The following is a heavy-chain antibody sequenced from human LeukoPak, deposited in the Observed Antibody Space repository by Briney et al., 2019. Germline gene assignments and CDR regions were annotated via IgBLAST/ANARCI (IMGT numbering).Heavy chain of an antibody. CDR1: GGSFSDFH. CDR2: INHSGST. Sequence: PSETLSLTCAVYGGSFSDFHWSWIRQPPGKGLEWIGEINHSGSTNYNPSLKSRVTISVDTSKNQFSLKLSSVTAADTAVYYCARVGGGSWFDYWGQGTLVTVSS. J-gene: IGHJ4*02. CDR3: ARVGGGSWFDY. D-gene: IGHD6-13*01. V-gene: IGHV4-34*01.